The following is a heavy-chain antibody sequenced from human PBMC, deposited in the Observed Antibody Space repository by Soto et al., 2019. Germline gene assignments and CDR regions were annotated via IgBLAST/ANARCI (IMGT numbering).Heavy chain of an antibody. D-gene: IGHD1-26*01. CDR3: ARSSGRSTPFDY. Sequence: ETLSLTCSVSGYSISSGYYWCWIRQPPGKGLEWIGSIYHSGSTYYNPSLKSRVTISVDTSKNQFSLKLSSVTAADTAVYYCARSSGRSTPFDYWGQGTLVTVYS. V-gene: IGHV4-38-2*01. CDR2: IYHSGST. CDR1: GYSISSGYY. J-gene: IGHJ4*02.